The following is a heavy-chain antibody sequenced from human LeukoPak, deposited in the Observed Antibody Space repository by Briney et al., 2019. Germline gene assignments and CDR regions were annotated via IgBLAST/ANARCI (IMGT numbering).Heavy chain of an antibody. CDR1: GGSISSGGYY. CDR3: ARVADILTGYRLDY. V-gene: IGHV4-31*03. Sequence: PSQTLSLTCTVSGGSISSGGYYWSWIRQHPRKGLEWIGYIYYSGSTYYNPSLKSRVTISVDTSKNQFSLKLSSVTAADTAVYYCARVADILTGYRLDYWGQGTLVTVSS. D-gene: IGHD3-9*01. J-gene: IGHJ4*02. CDR2: IYYSGST.